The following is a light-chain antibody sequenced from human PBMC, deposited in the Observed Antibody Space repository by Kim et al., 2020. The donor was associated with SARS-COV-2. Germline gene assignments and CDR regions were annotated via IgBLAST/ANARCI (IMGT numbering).Light chain of an antibody. Sequence: ALGQTVKITCQGDSLRTFYTNWYQQKPGQAPLLVIYGKNDRPSGIPDRFSGSSSGNTASLTITGAQAEDEADYYCNSRNTGDYHVLFGGGTQLTVL. J-gene: IGLJ2*01. CDR2: GKN. CDR1: SLRTFY. V-gene: IGLV3-19*01. CDR3: NSRNTGDYHVL.